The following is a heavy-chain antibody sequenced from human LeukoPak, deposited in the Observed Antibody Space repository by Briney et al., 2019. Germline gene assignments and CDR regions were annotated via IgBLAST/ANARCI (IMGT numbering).Heavy chain of an antibody. D-gene: IGHD3-10*01. V-gene: IGHV1-24*01. J-gene: IGHJ4*02. CDR1: GYTLTELP. CDR2: FDPEDGET. Sequence: ASVKVSCKVSGYTLTELPMHWVRQAPGKGLEWMGGFDPEDGETIYAQKFQGRVTMTEDTSTDTAYMELNSLTSDDTAVYYCATDLAMVRGVIGGDYWGQGTLVTVSS. CDR3: ATDLAMVRGVIGGDY.